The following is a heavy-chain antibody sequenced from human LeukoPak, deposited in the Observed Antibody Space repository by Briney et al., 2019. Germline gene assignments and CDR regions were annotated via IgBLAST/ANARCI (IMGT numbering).Heavy chain of an antibody. V-gene: IGHV3-11*01. CDR1: GFSFSEHY. CDR3: ARDLGHCSGGTCFAYGFDL. Sequence: GSLRLSCKASGFSFSEHYMNRIRQAPGGGLEWVSFISGSGDSIHYTDSVKGRFTVSRDNGKDALYLQMNSLRAEDTAVYYCARDLGHCSGGTCFAYGFDLWGQGTVVSVSP. J-gene: IGHJ3*01. CDR2: ISGSGDSI. D-gene: IGHD2-15*01.